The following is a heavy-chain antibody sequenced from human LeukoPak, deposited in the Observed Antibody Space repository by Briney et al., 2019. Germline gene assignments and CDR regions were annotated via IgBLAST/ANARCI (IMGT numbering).Heavy chain of an antibody. V-gene: IGHV3-23*01. CDR1: GFTFKSYD. CDR3: VRDRRYLGFDP. J-gene: IGHJ5*02. Sequence: PGGSLRLSCAASGFTFKSYDMSWVRQVPGKGLEWVSGIRGSGISTYYADSVKGRFTISRDNAKNTMYLEMNSLRAEDTAVYYCVRDRRYLGFDPWGQGTLVTVSS. CDR2: IRGSGIST. D-gene: IGHD3-9*01.